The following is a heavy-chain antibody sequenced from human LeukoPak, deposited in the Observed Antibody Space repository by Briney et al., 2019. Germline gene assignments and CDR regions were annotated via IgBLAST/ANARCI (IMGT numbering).Heavy chain of an antibody. J-gene: IGHJ4*02. D-gene: IGHD6-19*01. Sequence: TGGSLRLSCAASGFTFSSSAMHWVRQAPGKGLEWVAVISVYESHKYYADSVKGRFTLSRDNSKNTLYLQMNSLTTEDTAVYYCAKDQGTGFSDFDYWGQGTLVTVSS. CDR1: GFTFSSSA. CDR3: AKDQGTGFSDFDY. CDR2: ISVYESHK. V-gene: IGHV3-30*18.